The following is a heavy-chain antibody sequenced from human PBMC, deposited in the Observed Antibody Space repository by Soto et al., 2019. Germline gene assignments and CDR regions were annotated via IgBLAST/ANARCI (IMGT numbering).Heavy chain of an antibody. Sequence: SETLSVTSTFSGGSMTSYYWTWIRQPAGKGLEWIGRVYSSGGTHYNPSLKSRVTISLDTSKNQFSLRLLSVTDADTAVYFCARGQRFSDWFDPWGQGTLVTGSS. CDR1: GGSMTSYY. CDR3: ARGQRFSDWFDP. V-gene: IGHV4-4*07. D-gene: IGHD3-3*01. J-gene: IGHJ5*02. CDR2: VYSSGGT.